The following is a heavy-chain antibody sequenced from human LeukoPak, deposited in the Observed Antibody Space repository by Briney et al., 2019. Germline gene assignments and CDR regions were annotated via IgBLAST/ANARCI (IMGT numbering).Heavy chain of an antibody. D-gene: IGHD5-24*01. Sequence: SETLSLTRAVYGWQLCRYYWRWIRKSPGKGPEWIAEIDHRGDTNYNPSVKSRVTISVDTSKNQFSLKVRSLSAADTAVYYCARGATISETGYFDFWGQGTLVTVSS. V-gene: IGHV4-34*01. CDR3: ARGATISETGYFDF. CDR1: GWQLCRYY. J-gene: IGHJ4*03. CDR2: IDHRGDT.